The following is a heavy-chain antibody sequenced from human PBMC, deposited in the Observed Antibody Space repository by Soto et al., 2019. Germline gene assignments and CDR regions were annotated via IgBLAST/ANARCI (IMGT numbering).Heavy chain of an antibody. CDR2: IYNDGTYS. D-gene: IGHD3-10*01. CDR3: TRGPRPTSTGTGAY. V-gene: IGHV3-74*01. CDR1: EFIFKMYW. Sequence: GGSLRLSCAASEFIFKMYWMHWVRQSPGKGLVWISRIYNDGTYSDYADSVRGRFTISRDNVNDTLYLQMNNLRAEDSGLYYCTRGPRPTSTGTGAYWGQGTQVTVSS. J-gene: IGHJ4*02.